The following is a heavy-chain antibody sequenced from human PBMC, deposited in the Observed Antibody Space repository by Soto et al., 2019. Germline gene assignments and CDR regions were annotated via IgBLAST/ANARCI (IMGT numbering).Heavy chain of an antibody. J-gene: IGHJ4*02. D-gene: IGHD3-10*01. CDR1: GGTFSSYA. V-gene: IGHV1-69*12. Sequence: QVQLVQSGAEVKKPGSSVKVSCKASGGTFSSYAISWVRQAPGQGLEWMGGIIPIFGTANYAQKFQGRVTSTAGEAPSAACMGRGGVGSEGTGGYFCARAWRGGGFDYWGQGTLVTVSS. CDR2: IIPIFGTA. CDR3: ARAWRGGGFDY.